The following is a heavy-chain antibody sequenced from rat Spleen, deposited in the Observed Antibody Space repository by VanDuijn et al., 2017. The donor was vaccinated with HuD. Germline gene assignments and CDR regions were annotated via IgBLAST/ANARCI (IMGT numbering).Heavy chain of an antibody. CDR1: GFTFSDYY. V-gene: IGHV5-7*01. D-gene: IGHD4-1*01. CDR3: AKGAPFDY. Sequence: EVQLVESGGGLVQPGRSLKLSCTATGFTFSDYYMAWVRQTPTKGLEWVATISFDGTSAYYRDSVRGRFTISRDNAENTVYLQMNSLRSEDTATYYCAKGAPFDYWGQGVMVTVSS. CDR2: ISFDGTSA. J-gene: IGHJ2*01.